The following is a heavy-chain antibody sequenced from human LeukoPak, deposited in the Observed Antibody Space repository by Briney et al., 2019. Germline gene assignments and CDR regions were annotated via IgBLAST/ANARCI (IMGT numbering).Heavy chain of an antibody. D-gene: IGHD6-13*01. CDR1: GFTFSSYS. CDR3: ARVVTAAAPYFDY. J-gene: IGHJ4*02. Sequence: GGSLRLSCAASGFTFSSYSMNWVRQAPGKGLEWVSSISSSSSYIYYADSVKGRFTISRDNAKNSLYLQMNSLRAEDTAVYYCARVVTAAAPYFDYWGQGTLVTVSS. CDR2: ISSSSSYI. V-gene: IGHV3-21*01.